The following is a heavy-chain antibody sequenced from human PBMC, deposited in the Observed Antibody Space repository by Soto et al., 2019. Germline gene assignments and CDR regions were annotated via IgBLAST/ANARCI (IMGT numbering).Heavy chain of an antibody. D-gene: IGHD3-10*01. CDR3: ASYSEAYYYGSGGYYPDYFDY. J-gene: IGHJ4*02. Sequence: SETLSLTCTVSGGSISSGGYYWSWIRQHPGKGLEWIGYIYYSGSTYYNPSLKSRVTISVDTSKNQFSLKLSSVTAADTAVYYCASYSEAYYYGSGGYYPDYFDYWGQGTLVTVSS. CDR2: IYYSGST. CDR1: GGSISSGGYY. V-gene: IGHV4-31*03.